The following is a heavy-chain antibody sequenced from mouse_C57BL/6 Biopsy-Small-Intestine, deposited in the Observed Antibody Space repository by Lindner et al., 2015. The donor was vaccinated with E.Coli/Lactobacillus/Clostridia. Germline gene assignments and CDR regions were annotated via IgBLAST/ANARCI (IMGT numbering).Heavy chain of an antibody. J-gene: IGHJ3*01. Sequence: VQLQESGPELVKPGASVKISCKASDNSFTGYYMNWVKQGPEKSLEWIGEINLSTGGTTYNQKFRARATMTVDESSRTAYMQIRSLTSEDSAVYYCAANYGTLAWFAYWGQGTLVTVSA. CDR1: DNSFTGYY. CDR3: AANYGTLAWFAY. CDR2: INLSTGGT. D-gene: IGHD2-1*01. V-gene: IGHV1-42*01.